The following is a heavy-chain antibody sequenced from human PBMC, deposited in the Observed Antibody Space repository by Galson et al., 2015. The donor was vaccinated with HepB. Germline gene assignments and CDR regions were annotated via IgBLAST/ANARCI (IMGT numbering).Heavy chain of an antibody. D-gene: IGHD3-10*01. CDR1: GFTFSSYG. CDR3: ARDSGTQNAFDI. V-gene: IGHV3-33*01. J-gene: IGHJ3*02. Sequence: SLRLSCAASGFTFSSYGMHWVRQAPGKGLEWVAVIWYDGSNKYYADSVKGRFTISRDNSKNTLYLQMNSLRAEDTAVYYCARDSGTQNAFDIWGQGTMVTVSS. CDR2: IWYDGSNK.